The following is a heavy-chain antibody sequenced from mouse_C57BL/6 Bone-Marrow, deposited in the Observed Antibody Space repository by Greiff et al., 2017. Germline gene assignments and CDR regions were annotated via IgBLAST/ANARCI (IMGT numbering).Heavy chain of an antibody. J-gene: IGHJ1*03. D-gene: IGHD1-1*01. CDR3: ARSGYYGSSYGGYFDV. V-gene: IGHV1-81*01. Sequence: VQLQQSGAELARPGASVKLSCKASGYTFTSYGISWVKQRTGQGLEWIGEIYPRSGNTYYNEKFKGKATLTADKYSSTAYMELRSLTSEDSAVYFCARSGYYGSSYGGYFDVWGTGTTVTVSS. CDR1: GYTFTSYG. CDR2: IYPRSGNT.